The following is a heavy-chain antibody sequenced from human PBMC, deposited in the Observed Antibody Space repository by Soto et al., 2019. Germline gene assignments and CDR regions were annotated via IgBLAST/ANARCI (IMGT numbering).Heavy chain of an antibody. CDR2: IIPIFGTA. V-gene: IGHV1-69*13. CDR1: GGTFSSYA. Sequence: VASVKVSCKASGGTFSSYAISWVRQAPGQGLEWMGGIIPIFGTANYAQKFQGRVTITADESTSTAYMELSSLRSEDTAVYYCARLNCISTSCYRPYYYGMDVWGQGTTVTVSS. D-gene: IGHD2-2*01. J-gene: IGHJ6*02. CDR3: ARLNCISTSCYRPYYYGMDV.